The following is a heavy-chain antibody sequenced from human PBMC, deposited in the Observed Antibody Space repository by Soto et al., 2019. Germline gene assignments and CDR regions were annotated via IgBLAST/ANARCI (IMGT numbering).Heavy chain of an antibody. Sequence: QVQLQESGPGLVKPSQTLSLTCTVSGDSITGGYYWSWIRQNPGKGLEWIGYIYDSGTTYYNPSLKSRVIMSVDTSKNQFSLKLTSVTSADTAVYYCARELDYWGQGAPVIVSS. V-gene: IGHV4-31*03. CDR2: IYDSGTT. CDR3: ARELDY. J-gene: IGHJ4*02. CDR1: GDSITGGYY.